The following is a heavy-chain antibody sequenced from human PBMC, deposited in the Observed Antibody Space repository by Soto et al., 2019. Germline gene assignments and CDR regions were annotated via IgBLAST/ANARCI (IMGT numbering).Heavy chain of an antibody. Sequence: QVQLVESGGGVVQPGRSLRLSCAASGFTFQKYAMHWIRQTPDKGLEWVAVVSFDGGSESYADLVKGRFAISRDTSKNPLSLQMNSLRPEDTALYYCARGGGSGKGYYIYSMDVWGQGTTVTVSS. CDR3: ARGGGSGKGYYIYSMDV. J-gene: IGHJ6*02. CDR2: VSFDGGSE. V-gene: IGHV3-30*09. CDR1: GFTFQKYA. D-gene: IGHD2-21*01.